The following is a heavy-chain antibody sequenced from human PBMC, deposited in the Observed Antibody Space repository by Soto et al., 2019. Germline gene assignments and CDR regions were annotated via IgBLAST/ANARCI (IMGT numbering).Heavy chain of an antibody. CDR3: AREPQGYYDSSGYNDVFDI. V-gene: IGHV1-69*01. J-gene: IGHJ3*02. Sequence: QVQLVQSGAEVKKPGSSVKVSCKASGGTFSSYAISWVRQAPGQGLEWMGGIIPIFGTANYAQKFQGRVTITADESTSTAYMELSSLRSEDTAVYYCAREPQGYYDSSGYNDVFDIWGQGTMVTVSS. D-gene: IGHD3-22*01. CDR1: GGTFSSYA. CDR2: IIPIFGTA.